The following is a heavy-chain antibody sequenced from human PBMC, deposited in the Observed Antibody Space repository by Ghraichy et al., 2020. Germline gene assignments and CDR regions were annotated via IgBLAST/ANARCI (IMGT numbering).Heavy chain of an antibody. V-gene: IGHV3-53*01. Sequence: GGSLRLSCAASGFTVGSNYMSWVRQAPEKGVEWVSLTDGGGGTYYGDSVKGRFTVSRDNAKNTLYLQMNSVRAEDTAVYYCEISRGLHCSSTTCFRDVWGQGTTVTVSS. CDR1: GFTVGSNY. CDR3: EISRGLHCSSTTCFRDV. D-gene: IGHD2-2*01. J-gene: IGHJ6*02. CDR2: TDGGGGT.